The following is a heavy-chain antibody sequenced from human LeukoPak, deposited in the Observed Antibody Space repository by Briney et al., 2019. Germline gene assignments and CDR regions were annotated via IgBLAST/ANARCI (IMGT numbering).Heavy chain of an antibody. Sequence: GGSLRLSCVASGFIFSNYWMSWVRQAPGKGLEWVANIKRDGSEKYYVDSVKGRFSISRDNAKNSLYLQMNSLRAEDTAVYYCASPLDPWGQGTLVTVSS. J-gene: IGHJ5*02. CDR1: GFIFSNYW. CDR2: IKRDGSEK. V-gene: IGHV3-7*01. CDR3: ASPLDP.